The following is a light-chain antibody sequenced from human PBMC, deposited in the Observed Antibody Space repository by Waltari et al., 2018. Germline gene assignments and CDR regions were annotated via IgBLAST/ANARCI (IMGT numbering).Light chain of an antibody. Sequence: DIFLTQSQGTLSLSPGERATLSCRARQSISRFLAWYQQKPGQAPRLLIYDASTRATGIPDRFSGSGSGTDFSLTISRLEAEDVAVYYCQKYGTLPATFGQGTKVEIK. CDR3: QKYGTLPAT. V-gene: IGKV3-20*01. CDR1: QSISRF. J-gene: IGKJ1*01. CDR2: DAS.